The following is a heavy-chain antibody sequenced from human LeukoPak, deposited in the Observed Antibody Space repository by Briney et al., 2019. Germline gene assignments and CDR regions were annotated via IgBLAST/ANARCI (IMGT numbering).Heavy chain of an antibody. D-gene: IGHD2-2*01. V-gene: IGHV4-4*07. Sequence: PSETLPLTCTVSGGSINNYYWSWIRQPAGKGLEWIGRIYTSGTTNYNPSLKSRVTMSVDTSKNQFSLKLSSVTAADTAVYYCARDLPPANAFDIWGQGTMVTVSS. J-gene: IGHJ3*02. CDR3: ARDLPPANAFDI. CDR1: GGSINNYY. CDR2: IYTSGTT.